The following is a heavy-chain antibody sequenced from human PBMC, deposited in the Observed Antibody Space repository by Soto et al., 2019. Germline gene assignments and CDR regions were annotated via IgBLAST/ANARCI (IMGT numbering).Heavy chain of an antibody. J-gene: IGHJ4*02. CDR2: ISAGGGST. Sequence: GGSLRLSCAASGFTFSSYAMSWVRQAPGKGLEWVSAISAGGGSTYYADSVKGRFTISRDNSKNKLYLQMNSLRVEDTAVYYCAKDCGVDCYSRSDYWGQGTLVTVSS. CDR1: GFTFSSYA. D-gene: IGHD2-21*02. CDR3: AKDCGVDCYSRSDY. V-gene: IGHV3-23*01.